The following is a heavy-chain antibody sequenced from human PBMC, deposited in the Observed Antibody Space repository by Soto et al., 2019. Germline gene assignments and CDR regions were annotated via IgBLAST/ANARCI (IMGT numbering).Heavy chain of an antibody. CDR1: GYTFTSYY. Sequence: ASVKVSCKASGYTFTSYYMHWVRQAPGQGLEWMGIINPSGGSTSYAQKFQGRVTMTRDTSTSTVYMELSSLRSEDTAVYYCARLRGTDYYDSSGSYYYYGMDVWGQGTTVTVSS. CDR2: INPSGGST. D-gene: IGHD3-22*01. V-gene: IGHV1-46*01. CDR3: ARLRGTDYYDSSGSYYYYGMDV. J-gene: IGHJ6*02.